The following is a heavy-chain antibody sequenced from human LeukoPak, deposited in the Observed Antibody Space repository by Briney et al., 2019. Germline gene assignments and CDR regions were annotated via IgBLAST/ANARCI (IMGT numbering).Heavy chain of an antibody. CDR3: ARVVGLTGYSSSWYSGYYYYMDV. CDR1: RFTFSNYW. CDR2: IYNDGSST. V-gene: IGHV3-74*01. J-gene: IGHJ6*03. D-gene: IGHD6-13*01. Sequence: PGGSLRLSCAASRFTFSNYWMHWVRQAPGKGLVWVSRIYNDGSSTSYADSVKGRFTISRDNAKSTLYLQMNSLRAEDTAVYYCARVVGLTGYSSSWYSGYYYYMDVWGKGTTVTVSS.